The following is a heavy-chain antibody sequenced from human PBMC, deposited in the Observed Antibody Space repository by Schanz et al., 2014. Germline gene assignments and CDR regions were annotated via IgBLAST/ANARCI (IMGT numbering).Heavy chain of an antibody. V-gene: IGHV1-3*01. CDR3: ARSGSSIWCCFDY. Sequence: QVQLVQSWAEVKGPGASVKVSCKASGYSFTPFPIHWVRQAPGQRLEWMGWINAGTGNTEYSQKFQGRVTSTRDTLASTAYMEVSSLKSADTAVYDCARSGSSIWCCFDYWGQGTLVTVSS. CDR2: INAGTGNT. CDR1: GYSFTPFP. J-gene: IGHJ4*02. D-gene: IGHD6-13*01.